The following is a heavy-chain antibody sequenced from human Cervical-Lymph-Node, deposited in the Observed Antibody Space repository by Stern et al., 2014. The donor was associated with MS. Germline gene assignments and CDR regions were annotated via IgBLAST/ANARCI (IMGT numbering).Heavy chain of an antibody. CDR3: ARASATRKFDY. D-gene: IGHD1-14*01. V-gene: IGHV1-3*01. CDR2: INAGNGNT. Sequence: VQLVQSGAEVKKPGASVKVSCKASGYSFTSYAMHWVRQAPGQRLEWKGWINAGNGNTKYSQKFQGRVTITRDTSASTAYMELSSLRSEDTAVYYCARASATRKFDYWGQGTLVTVSS. CDR1: GYSFTSYA. J-gene: IGHJ4*02.